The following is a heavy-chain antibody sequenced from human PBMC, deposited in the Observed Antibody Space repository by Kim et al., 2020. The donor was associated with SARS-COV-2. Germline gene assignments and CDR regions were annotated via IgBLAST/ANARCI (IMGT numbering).Heavy chain of an antibody. V-gene: IGHV1-69*13. CDR2: IIPIFGTA. CDR1: GGTFSSYA. Sequence: SVKVSCKASGGTFSSYAISWVRQAPGQGLEWMGGIIPIFGTANYAQKFQGRVTITADESTSTAYMELSSLRSEDTAVYYCARDRGGSGSQKGPHYYYYYGMDVWGQGTTVTVSS. CDR3: ARDRGGSGSQKGPHYYYYYGMDV. J-gene: IGHJ6*02. D-gene: IGHD3-10*01.